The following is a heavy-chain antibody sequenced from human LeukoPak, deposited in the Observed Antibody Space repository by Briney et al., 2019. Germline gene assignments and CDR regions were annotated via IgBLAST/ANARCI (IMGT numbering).Heavy chain of an antibody. V-gene: IGHV4-59*01. CDR2: IYYSGST. Sequence: SETLSLTCTVSGGSISSYYWSWIRQPPGKGLEWIGYIYYSGSTNYNPSLKSRVTISVDTSKNQFSLKLSSVTAADTAAYYCARVGPDSGYDPYYFDYWGQGTLVTVSS. D-gene: IGHD5-12*01. CDR1: GGSISSYY. J-gene: IGHJ4*02. CDR3: ARVGPDSGYDPYYFDY.